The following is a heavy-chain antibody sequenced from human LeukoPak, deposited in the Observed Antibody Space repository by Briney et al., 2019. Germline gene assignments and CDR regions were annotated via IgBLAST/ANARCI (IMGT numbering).Heavy chain of an antibody. CDR2: ISYDGSEI. CDR3: AKDLSWSFDY. J-gene: IGHJ4*02. D-gene: IGHD6-13*01. Sequence: GRSLRLSCGASGFTFSSCGMHWVRQAPGKGLEWVALISYDGSEIYYADSVKGRFTISRGNSKNTVYLQVNSLRAEDTAVYYCAKDLSWSFDYWGQGTLVTVSS. CDR1: GFTFSSCG. V-gene: IGHV3-30*18.